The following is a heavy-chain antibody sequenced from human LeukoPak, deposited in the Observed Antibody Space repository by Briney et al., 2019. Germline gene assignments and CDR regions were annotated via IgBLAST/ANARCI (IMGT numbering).Heavy chain of an antibody. J-gene: IGHJ4*02. CDR3: AKGSFSSGPSN. V-gene: IGHV3-23*01. CDR1: GFTFSSYA. CDR2: ISGSGGST. D-gene: IGHD3-10*01. Sequence: GGSLRLSCAASGFTFSSYAMSWVREAPGKGLEWVSAISGSGGSTYYADSVKGRFTISRDNSKNTLYLQMHSLRAEDTAVYYCAKGSFSSGPSNWGQGTLVTVSS.